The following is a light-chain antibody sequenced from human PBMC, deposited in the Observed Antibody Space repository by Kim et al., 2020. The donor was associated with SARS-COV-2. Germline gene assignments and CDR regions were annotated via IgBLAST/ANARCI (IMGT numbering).Light chain of an antibody. J-gene: IGLJ3*02. Sequence: APGKPARITCGGNSLEDKNVNCSPHNPCHAPVVVIYYDSARPSGTPERFSGSNSGNTAALTITRVVAGDEADYYCQVWDNNSDHWVFGGGTQLTVL. CDR2: YDS. V-gene: IGLV3-21*04. CDR1: SLEDKN. CDR3: QVWDNNSDHWV.